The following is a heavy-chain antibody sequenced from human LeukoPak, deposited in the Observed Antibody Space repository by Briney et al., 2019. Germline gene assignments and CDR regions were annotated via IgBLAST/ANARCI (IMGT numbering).Heavy chain of an antibody. J-gene: IGHJ4*02. CDR2: ITGSDGST. D-gene: IGHD3-22*01. V-gene: IGHV3-23*01. Sequence: HPGGSLRLSCAASGFTFSSYWMTWVRQAPGKGLEWVSAITGSDGSTYYADSVKGRFTISRDNSKNTLYLQMNSLRAEDTAVYYCATHTSGYYSIDYWGQGTLVTVSS. CDR1: GFTFSSYW. CDR3: ATHTSGYYSIDY.